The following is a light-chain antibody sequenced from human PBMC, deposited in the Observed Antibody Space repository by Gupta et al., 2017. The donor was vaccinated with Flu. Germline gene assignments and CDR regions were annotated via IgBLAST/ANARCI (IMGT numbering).Light chain of an antibody. CDR2: SAS. CDR1: HDIDTW. CDR3: QQAKRFPLT. J-gene: IGKJ3*01. Sequence: DIQMPHSPSSVSASVGDRVTITCRASHDIDTWLAWYQQRPGEGPKLLIYSASRLQRGVPSRFSGSGSGTDFTLTINDLQPEDLAIYYCQQAKRFPLTFGPGTKVDFK. V-gene: IGKV1-12*01.